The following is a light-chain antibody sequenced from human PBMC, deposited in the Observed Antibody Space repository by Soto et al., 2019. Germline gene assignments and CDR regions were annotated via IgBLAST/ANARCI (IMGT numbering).Light chain of an antibody. CDR2: KAS. CDR1: HSFSSW. CDR3: QQYNSWPLT. V-gene: IGKV1-5*03. Sequence: DIQMTQSPSTLSASVGDRVTITCRASHSFSSWLAWYQQKPGKAPKLLIYKASSLESGVPSRFSGSGSGTEFTLTISSLQPDDFATYYCQQYNSWPLTFGGGTKVEIK. J-gene: IGKJ4*01.